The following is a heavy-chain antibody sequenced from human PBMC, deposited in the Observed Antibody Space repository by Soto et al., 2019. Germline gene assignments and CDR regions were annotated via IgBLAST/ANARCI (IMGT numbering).Heavy chain of an antibody. J-gene: IGHJ6*02. CDR1: GFTFISYD. CDR3: ARTTTAMGSYGMDV. V-gene: IGHV3-13*01. D-gene: IGHD5-18*01. CDR2: IGTAGDT. Sequence: GGSLRLSCAASGFTFISYDMHWVRQATGKGLEWVSAIGTAGDTYYPGSVKGRFTISRENAKNSLYLQMNSLRAGDTAVYYCARTTTAMGSYGMDVWGQGTTVTVSS.